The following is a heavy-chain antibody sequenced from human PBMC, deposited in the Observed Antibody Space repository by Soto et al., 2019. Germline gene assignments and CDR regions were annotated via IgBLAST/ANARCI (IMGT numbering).Heavy chain of an antibody. V-gene: IGHV1-18*01. CDR3: ARGHSDSRGYLFDD. D-gene: IGHD3-22*01. J-gene: IGHJ4*02. Sequence: QVQLVQSGAEVKKPGASVKVSCKASGYTFSRYGITWVRQAPGQGLEWMGWISAYNGNTNYAQKIQGRVTMTTDTPTSTAYMEVRYLRPDDTAVYYCARGHSDSRGYLFDDWGQGTLVTVSS. CDR1: GYTFSRYG. CDR2: ISAYNGNT.